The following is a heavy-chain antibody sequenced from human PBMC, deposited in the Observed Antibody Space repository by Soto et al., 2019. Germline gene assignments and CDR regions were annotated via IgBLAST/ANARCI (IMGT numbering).Heavy chain of an antibody. Sequence: QVHLVQSGAEVKKPGASVKVSCQGSGYAFTTYGITWVRQAPVQGLEWMGWISAHNGNTNYAQKLQGRVTVTRDTSTSTAYIELRSLRYDDTAVYYCARGRYGDYWGQGALVTVSS. CDR1: GYAFTTYG. CDR2: ISAHNGNT. J-gene: IGHJ4*02. CDR3: ARGRYGDY. V-gene: IGHV1-18*01. D-gene: IGHD1-1*01.